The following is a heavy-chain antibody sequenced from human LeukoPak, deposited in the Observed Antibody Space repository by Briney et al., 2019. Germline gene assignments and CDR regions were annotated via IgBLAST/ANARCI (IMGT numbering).Heavy chain of an antibody. Sequence: PSETLSLTCTVSGGSISNYYWSWIRQPPGKGLEWIGYLFHSGTPRYNPSLKSRVTISADTSKNQFFLTLNSTTAADTAVYYCARRRGWKQQLVYFDYWGQETLATVSS. CDR2: LFHSGTP. J-gene: IGHJ4*02. CDR1: GGSISNYY. D-gene: IGHD6-13*01. CDR3: ARRRGWKQQLVYFDY. V-gene: IGHV4-59*08.